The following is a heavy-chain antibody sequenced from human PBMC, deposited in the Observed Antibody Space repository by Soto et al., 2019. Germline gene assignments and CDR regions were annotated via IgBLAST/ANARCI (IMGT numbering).Heavy chain of an antibody. CDR3: AREFYYDSSGIGFDS. CDR1: GGSISSGDYY. CDR2: IYYSGST. J-gene: IGHJ4*02. Sequence: SETLSLTCTVSGGSISSGDYYWSWIRQPPGKGLEWIGYIYYSGSTYYNPSLKSRVTISEDRSKNEFSLKLSSVTAADTALYYCAREFYYDSSGIGFDSWGQGTLVTVSS. D-gene: IGHD3-22*01. V-gene: IGHV4-30-4*02.